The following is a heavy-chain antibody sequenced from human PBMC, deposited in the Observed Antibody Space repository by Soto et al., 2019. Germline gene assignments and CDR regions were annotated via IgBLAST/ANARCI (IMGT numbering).Heavy chain of an antibody. V-gene: IGHV3-30*18. J-gene: IGHJ6*02. CDR2: ISYDGSSE. Sequence: QVQLVESGGGVVQPGRSLRLSCAASGFTFSMYGIHWVRQAPGQGLEGVAVISYDGSSEYYADSVKGRFTISRDNFKSTMYLQMSSLRTEDTAVYYCSKEAPNPPRFYYPLVFWGHGTTVTGSS. CDR3: SKEAPNPPRFYYPLVF. CDR1: GFTFSMYG.